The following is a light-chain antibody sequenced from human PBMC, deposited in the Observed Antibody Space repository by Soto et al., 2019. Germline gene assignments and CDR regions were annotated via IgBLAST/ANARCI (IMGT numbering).Light chain of an antibody. CDR1: QSVSSN. V-gene: IGKV3-15*01. J-gene: IGKJ4*01. CDR3: QQYNNWPPLT. Sequence: EIVMTQSPATLSVSPGERATLSCRASQSVSSNLAWYQQKPGQAPRLLIYGASTRATGIPARFSGCGSGTEFTLTIRGLQSEDFAVYYCQQYNNWPPLTFGGGTKVEIK. CDR2: GAS.